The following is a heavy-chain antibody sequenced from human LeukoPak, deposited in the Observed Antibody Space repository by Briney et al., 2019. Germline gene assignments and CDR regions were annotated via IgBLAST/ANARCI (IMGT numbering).Heavy chain of an antibody. D-gene: IGHD6-19*01. J-gene: IGHJ5*02. V-gene: IGHV1-2*02. CDR3: ARETLAVAGWFDP. CDR1: GYTFTGYY. Sequence: GASVKVSCKASGYTFTGYYMHWVRQAPGQGLEWMGWINPNSGGTNYAQKFQGRVTMTRDTSISTAYMELSRLRSDDTAVYYCARETLAVAGWFDPWGQGTLVTVSS. CDR2: INPNSGGT.